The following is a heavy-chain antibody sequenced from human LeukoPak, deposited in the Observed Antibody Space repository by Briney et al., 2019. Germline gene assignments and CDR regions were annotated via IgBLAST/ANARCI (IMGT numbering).Heavy chain of an antibody. CDR3: ARGHSSGSYCFDS. CDR2: VYSGGPT. Sequence: GGSLRLSCAASGFTVSSNYMNWVRQAPGKGLEWVSVVYSGGPTYYADSVKDRFIISRDNSKNTLYLQMNSLRAEDTAVYFCARGHSSGSYCFDSWGQGTLVTVSS. V-gene: IGHV3-66*01. CDR1: GFTVSSNY. D-gene: IGHD6-19*01. J-gene: IGHJ4*02.